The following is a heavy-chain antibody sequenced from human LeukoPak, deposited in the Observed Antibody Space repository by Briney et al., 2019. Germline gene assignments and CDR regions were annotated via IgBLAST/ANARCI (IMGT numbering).Heavy chain of an antibody. CDR3: AKGAGGFSYYNWFDP. CDR1: GGSISSSPYY. CDR2: IYYSGTT. J-gene: IGHJ5*02. D-gene: IGHD5-18*01. Sequence: SETLSLTCTVSGGSISSSPYYWGWIRQPPGKGLEWIGSIYYSGTTHYNPSLESRVTISVDKSKNQFSLKLASVTAADTAIYYCAKGAGGFSYYNWFDPWGQGTLVSVSS. V-gene: IGHV4-39*07.